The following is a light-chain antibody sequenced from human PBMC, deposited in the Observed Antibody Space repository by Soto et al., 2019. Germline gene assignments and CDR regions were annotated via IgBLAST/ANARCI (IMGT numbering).Light chain of an antibody. CDR3: SSYTSRRTYV. V-gene: IGLV2-14*01. Sequence: QSALTQPASVSGSPGQSITISCTGTNSDFGTYNYVSWYQLHPGKAPKLMIFEVSNRPSGVSNRFSGSKSDNTASLTISGTQAEDEADYHCSSYTSRRTYVFGSGTKVIV. J-gene: IGLJ1*01. CDR1: NSDFGTYNY. CDR2: EVS.